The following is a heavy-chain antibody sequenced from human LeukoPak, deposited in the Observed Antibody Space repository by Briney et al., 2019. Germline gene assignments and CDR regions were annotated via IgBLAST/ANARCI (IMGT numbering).Heavy chain of an antibody. J-gene: IGHJ4*02. V-gene: IGHV4-4*02. CDR3: ARAKSGYSSSAADY. CDR2: IYHSGST. Sequence: SETLSLTCAVSGGSISSSNWWSWVRQPPGKGLEWIGEIYHSGSTNYNPSLKSRVTISVDKSKNQFSLKLSSVTAADTAVYYCARAKSGYSSSAADYWGQGTLVTVSS. CDR1: GGSISSSNW. D-gene: IGHD6-19*01.